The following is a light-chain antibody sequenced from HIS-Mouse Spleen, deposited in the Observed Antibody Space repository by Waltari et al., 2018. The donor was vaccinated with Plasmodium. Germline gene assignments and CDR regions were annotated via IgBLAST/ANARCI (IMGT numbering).Light chain of an antibody. Sequence: DVVMTQSPLSLPVTLGQPASISCRPSQSLVHRDGNTYLNWFQQRPGQSRRRLICKVSNWDSRVPDRFSGSEAGTDFKLKISRVEAEDVGVYYCMQGTHGPGTFGQGTKVEIK. CDR3: MQGTHGPGT. V-gene: IGKV2-30*02. CDR2: KVS. J-gene: IGKJ1*01. CDR1: QSLVHRDGNTY.